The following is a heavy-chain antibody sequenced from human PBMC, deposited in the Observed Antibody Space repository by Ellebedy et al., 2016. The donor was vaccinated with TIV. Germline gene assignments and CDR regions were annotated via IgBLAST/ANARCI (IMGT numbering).Heavy chain of an antibody. Sequence: GESLKISXAASGFTFDDYTMHWVRQAPGKGLECVSLVSWDGGSTYYADSVKGRFTISRDNSKNSLYLQMNSLRTEDTALYYCVKISGYGDYAGYSGDYWGQGTLVTVSS. CDR1: GFTFDDYT. D-gene: IGHD4-17*01. CDR2: VSWDGGST. V-gene: IGHV3-43*01. CDR3: VKISGYGDYAGYSGDY. J-gene: IGHJ4*02.